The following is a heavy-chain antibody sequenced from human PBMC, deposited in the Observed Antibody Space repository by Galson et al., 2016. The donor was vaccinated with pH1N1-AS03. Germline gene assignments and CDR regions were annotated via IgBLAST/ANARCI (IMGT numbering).Heavy chain of an antibody. CDR1: GGDFRSFA. D-gene: IGHD3-3*01. CDR3: ARFDGNFDVWRGRFYYGMDV. Sequence: SVKVSCKASGGDFRSFAINWMRQAPGQGLEWMGGIIPSLSTPVYAQQFQDRVSITADDSTYTVFMEVNRLTSEDTAVYYCARFDGNFDVWRGRFYYGMDVWGQGTTVKVSS. J-gene: IGHJ6*02. CDR2: IIPSLSTP. V-gene: IGHV1-69*13.